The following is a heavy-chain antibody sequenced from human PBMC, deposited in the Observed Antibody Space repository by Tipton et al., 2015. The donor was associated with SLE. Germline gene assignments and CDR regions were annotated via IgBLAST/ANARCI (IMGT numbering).Heavy chain of an antibody. CDR3: ARGRGAARPGY. V-gene: IGHV4-39*07. D-gene: IGHD6-6*01. Sequence: TLSLTCAVYGGSISSSSYYWGWIRQPPGKGLEWIGSIYYSGSTYYNPSLKSRVTISVDTSKNQFSLKLSSVTAADTAVYYCARGRGAARPGYWGQGTLVTVAS. CDR2: IYYSGST. CDR1: GGSISSSSYY. J-gene: IGHJ4*02.